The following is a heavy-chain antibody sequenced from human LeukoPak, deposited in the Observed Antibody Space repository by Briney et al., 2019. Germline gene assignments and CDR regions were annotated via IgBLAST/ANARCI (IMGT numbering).Heavy chain of an antibody. Sequence: PGGSLRLSCAASGFTFSSYAMSWVRQAPGKGLEWIGSIYYSGSTYYNPSLKSRVTISVDASKNQFSLKLSSVTAADTAVYYCARAYYDSSGYYLFDYWGQGTLVTVSS. V-gene: IGHV4-39*07. D-gene: IGHD3-22*01. CDR2: IYYSGST. CDR3: ARAYYDSSGYYLFDY. CDR1: GFTFSSYA. J-gene: IGHJ4*02.